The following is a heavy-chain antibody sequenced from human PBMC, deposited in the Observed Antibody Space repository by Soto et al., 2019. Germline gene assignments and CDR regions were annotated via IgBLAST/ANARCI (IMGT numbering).Heavy chain of an antibody. D-gene: IGHD1-20*01. J-gene: IGHJ4*02. CDR3: ARLNYYFHY. CDR1: GDSITAYY. Sequence: QVQLQESGPGLVKPSETLSLTCTVSGDSITAYYWSWIRQPPGKGLEWIGYIYHAGNINYNPSLGSRVTMSVDTSRNRFSLKLKSVTAADTAIYYCARLNYYFHYWGQGTLVTVSS. CDR2: IYHAGNI. V-gene: IGHV4-59*08.